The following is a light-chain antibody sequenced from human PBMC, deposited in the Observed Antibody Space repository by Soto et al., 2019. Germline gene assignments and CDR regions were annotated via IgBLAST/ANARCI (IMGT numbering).Light chain of an antibody. CDR2: GAS. CDR3: QQDYNPWT. J-gene: IGKJ1*01. CDR1: QSVNSSY. V-gene: IGKV3D-7*01. Sequence: PGERVTLSCRASQSVNSSYLTWYQQKPGQAPRLRIYGASTRATSIPARLSGSGSGTDFTLTISSMQPEDFAVYYCQQDYNPWTFGQGTKVEIK.